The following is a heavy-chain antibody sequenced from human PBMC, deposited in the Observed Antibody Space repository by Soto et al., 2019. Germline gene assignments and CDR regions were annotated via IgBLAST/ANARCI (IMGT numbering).Heavy chain of an antibody. CDR3: ARGRGAAGTDSVQYYGMDV. J-gene: IGHJ6*02. CDR2: ISSNSSYI. D-gene: IGHD6-13*01. CDR1: GFTSSSYS. Sequence: EVQLVESGGGLVKPGGSLRLSCAASGFTSSSYSMNWVRQAPGKGLEWVSSISSNSSYIYYADSVKGRFTISRDNAKNSLYLQMNSLRAEDTAVYYCARGRGAAGTDSVQYYGMDVWGQGTTVTVSS. V-gene: IGHV3-21*01.